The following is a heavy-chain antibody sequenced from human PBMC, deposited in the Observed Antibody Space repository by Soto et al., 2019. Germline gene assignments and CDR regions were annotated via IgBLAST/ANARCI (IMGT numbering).Heavy chain of an antibody. CDR2: TNQDGSEK. CDR1: ESTVSRDW. Sequence: EVHLVESGGGLVQTGGSLRLSCAISESTVSRDWMNWVRQAPGKGLEWVAHTNQDGSEKYYADSVKGRFTISRDNAKKSLYLQMNSLRAGDTAMYYCSGGMGDAFWGQGTLVTVSS. D-gene: IGHD1-26*01. CDR3: SGGMGDAF. V-gene: IGHV3-7*01. J-gene: IGHJ4*02.